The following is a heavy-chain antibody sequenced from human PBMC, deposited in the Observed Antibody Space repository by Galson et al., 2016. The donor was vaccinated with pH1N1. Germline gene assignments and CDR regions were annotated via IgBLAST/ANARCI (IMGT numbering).Heavy chain of an antibody. D-gene: IGHD3-16*01. CDR1: GFTFDTFA. CDR2: ISYNGHDQ. J-gene: IGHJ6*02. V-gene: IGHV3-30-3*01. Sequence: SLRLSCAASGFTFDTFAMHWVRQNPGKGLEWVAFISYNGHDQSYAHSVKGRFTVSRDNSKNTLYLQMNSLRPEDTALYYCVREDWSYADTYYYGMDVWGQGTTVTVSS. CDR3: VREDWSYADTYYYGMDV.